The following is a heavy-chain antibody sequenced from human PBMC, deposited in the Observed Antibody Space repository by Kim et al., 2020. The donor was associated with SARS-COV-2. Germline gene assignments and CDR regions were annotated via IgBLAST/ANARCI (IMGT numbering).Heavy chain of an antibody. CDR3: ARDIVATEVEISGMDV. CDR2: MNPNSGNT. CDR1: GYTFTSYD. J-gene: IGHJ6*02. D-gene: IGHD5-12*01. Sequence: ASVKVSCKASGYTFTSYDINWVRQATGQGLEWMGWMNPNSGNTGYAQKFQGRVTMTRNTSISTAYMELSSLRSEDTAVYYCARDIVATEVEISGMDVWGQGTTVTVSS. V-gene: IGHV1-8*01.